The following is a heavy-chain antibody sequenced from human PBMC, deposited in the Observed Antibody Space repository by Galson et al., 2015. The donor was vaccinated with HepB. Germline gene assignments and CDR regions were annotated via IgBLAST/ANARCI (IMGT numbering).Heavy chain of an antibody. CDR3: ARSSVSQTGVFGF. J-gene: IGHJ4*02. CDR1: GFTFSSYA. D-gene: IGHD1-14*01. Sequence: SLRLSCAASGFTFSSYAMNWVRQAPGKGLEWVSSISSSNGGYIYYADSMKGRSTISRDNAKNSLYLQMNSLRAEDTAVYYCARSSVSQTGVFGFWGQGTLVTVSS. CDR2: ISSSNGGYI. V-gene: IGHV3-21*01.